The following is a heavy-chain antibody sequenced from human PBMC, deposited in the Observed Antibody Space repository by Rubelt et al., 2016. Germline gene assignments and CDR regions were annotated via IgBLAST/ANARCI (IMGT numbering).Heavy chain of an antibody. CDR2: IYSGDIT. J-gene: IGHJ6*02. V-gene: IGHV3-66*01. CDR1: GFTVSSNY. CDR3: AREVLFYGMDV. Sequence: EVQLLESGGGLVQPGGSLRLSCAAAGFTVSSNYMSWVRQAPGKGLEWVSVIYSGDITYYAHSVKGRFTISRDNSKNTLYLQMNSLRAEDTAVYYCAREVLFYGMDVWGQGTTVTVSS.